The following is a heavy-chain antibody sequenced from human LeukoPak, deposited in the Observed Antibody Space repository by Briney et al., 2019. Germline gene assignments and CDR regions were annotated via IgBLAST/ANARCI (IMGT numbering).Heavy chain of an antibody. D-gene: IGHD2-15*01. CDR3: ARQGGKGGSDY. CDR2: IYYSGST. Sequence: SETLSLTCTVSGGSISSSSYYWGWIRQPPRKGLEWIGSIYYSGSTYYNPSLKSRVTISVDTSKNQFSLKLSSVTAADTAVYYCARQGGKGGSDYWGQGTLVTVSS. V-gene: IGHV4-39*01. J-gene: IGHJ4*02. CDR1: GGSISSSSYY.